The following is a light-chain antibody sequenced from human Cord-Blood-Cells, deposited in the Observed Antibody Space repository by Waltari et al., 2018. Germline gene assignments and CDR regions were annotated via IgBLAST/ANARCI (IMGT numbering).Light chain of an antibody. J-gene: IGLJ1*01. Sequence: QSALTQPASVSGSPGQSITISCTGTSSDVGGYNYVSWYQQHPGKAPKLMIYDVSNRPSGVSNRVSGSKTGNTASLTISGLQAEYEAEYYCSSYTSSSTYVFGTGTKVTVL. CDR3: SSYTSSSTYV. CDR1: SSDVGGYNY. CDR2: DVS. V-gene: IGLV2-14*01.